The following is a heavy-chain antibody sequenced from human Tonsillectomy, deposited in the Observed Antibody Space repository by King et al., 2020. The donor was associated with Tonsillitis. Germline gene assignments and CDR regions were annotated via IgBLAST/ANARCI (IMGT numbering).Heavy chain of an antibody. Sequence: VQLVESGGGVVQPGRSLRLSCAASRFTFSSYAMHWVRQAPGKGLEWVAVLSYDGSNKYYADSVKGRFTISRDNSKNTLYLQMNSLRAEDTAVYYCAREEDSWKDVYNPYFDYWGQGTLVTVSS. J-gene: IGHJ4*02. V-gene: IGHV3-30-3*01. CDR3: AREEDSWKDVYNPYFDY. CDR1: RFTFSSYA. D-gene: IGHD5-24*01. CDR2: LSYDGSNK.